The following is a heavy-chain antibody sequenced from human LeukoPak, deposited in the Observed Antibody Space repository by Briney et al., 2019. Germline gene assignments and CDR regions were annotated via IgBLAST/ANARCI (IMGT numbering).Heavy chain of an antibody. Sequence: ASVKVSCNAFGYTFTGYYMHWVRQAPGQGLEWMAWINPNRGDTKSAQKFQGRATMTRDTSIGTIYMELGGLRSDDTAVYYCAREWNSGCHDSSAFDSWGQGTMVTVSS. V-gene: IGHV1-2*02. CDR2: INPNRGDT. J-gene: IGHJ3*02. CDR3: AREWNSGCHDSSAFDS. CDR1: GYTFTGYY. D-gene: IGHD5-12*01.